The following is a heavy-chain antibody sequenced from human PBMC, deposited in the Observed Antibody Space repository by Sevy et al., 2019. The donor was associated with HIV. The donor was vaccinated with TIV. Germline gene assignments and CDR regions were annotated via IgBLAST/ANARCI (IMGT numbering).Heavy chain of an antibody. V-gene: IGHV3-21*06. J-gene: IGHJ6*02. Sequence: GESLKISCTTSGFMFNLYSFNWVRQAPGKGLEWISFISSSGKYQFYADSGKGRFTMSRDTTTNSVYLQIDSLRADDTAVYYCARDSDTYTALANYDGMDVWGQGTTVTVSS. CDR1: GFMFNLYS. CDR3: ARDSDTYTALANYDGMDV. D-gene: IGHD5-18*01. CDR2: ISSSGKYQ.